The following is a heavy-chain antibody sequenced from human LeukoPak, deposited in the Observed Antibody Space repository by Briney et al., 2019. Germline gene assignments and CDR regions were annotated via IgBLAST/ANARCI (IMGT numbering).Heavy chain of an antibody. J-gene: IGHJ3*02. CDR3: AGVGIAVAGGAFDI. CDR1: GYTFTGYY. V-gene: IGHV1-2*02. D-gene: IGHD6-19*01. Sequence: ASVKVSCKASGYTFTGYYMHWVRQAPGQGLEWMGWINPNSGGTNYAQKFQGRVTMTTDTSTSTAYMELRSLRSDDTAVYYCAGVGIAVAGGAFDIWGQGTMVTVSS. CDR2: INPNSGGT.